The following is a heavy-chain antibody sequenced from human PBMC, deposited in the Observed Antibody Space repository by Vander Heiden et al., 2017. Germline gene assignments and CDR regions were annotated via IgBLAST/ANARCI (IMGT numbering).Heavy chain of an antibody. CDR2: ISSSSSYI. Sequence: EVQLVESGGGLVKPGGSLRLSCEASGFTFSRYSMNLVRQAPGKGLEWVSSISSSSSYIYYADSVKGRFTISRDNANNSLYLQMNSLRAEDTAVYYCARDGLLWFGELGAFDIWGQGTMVTVSS. D-gene: IGHD3-10*01. V-gene: IGHV3-21*01. CDR3: ARDGLLWFGELGAFDI. J-gene: IGHJ3*02. CDR1: GFTFSRYS.